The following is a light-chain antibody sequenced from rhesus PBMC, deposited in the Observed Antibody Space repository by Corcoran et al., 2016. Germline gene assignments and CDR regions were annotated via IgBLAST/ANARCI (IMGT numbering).Light chain of an antibody. Sequence: DIQMTQSPSSLSASVGDRVTITCRASQGISLSLSWYQQKPGKAPKPLSYYASSLATGVPSRVSGSGAGTDYTLTISSLQPEDIAAYYCQQYNNSPLTFGHGTKLDIK. CDR2: YAS. J-gene: IGKJ3*01. V-gene: IGKV1-66*01. CDR1: QGISLS. CDR3: QQYNNSPLT.